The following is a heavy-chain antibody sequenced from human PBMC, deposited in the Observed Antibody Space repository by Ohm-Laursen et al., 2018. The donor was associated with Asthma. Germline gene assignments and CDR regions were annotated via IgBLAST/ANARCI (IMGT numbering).Heavy chain of an antibody. D-gene: IGHD5-18*01. Sequence: RSLRLSCAASGFPSSRYAIHWVRQAPGKGLEWVAVMSYDGNNKYHAASVQGRFTISRDNSKSTLLLQMSSLRPEDTAVYYCARGLGGIHRWLSYQIDKWGQGTQVTVSS. J-gene: IGHJ4*02. CDR3: ARGLGGIHRWLSYQIDK. CDR2: MSYDGNNK. V-gene: IGHV3-30-3*01. CDR1: GFPSSRYA.